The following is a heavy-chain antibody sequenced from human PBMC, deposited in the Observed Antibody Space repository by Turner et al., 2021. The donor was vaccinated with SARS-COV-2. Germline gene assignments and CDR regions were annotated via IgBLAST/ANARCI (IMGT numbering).Heavy chain of an antibody. Sequence: EVQLVESGGGLVQPGGSLRLSCAASGFTVSSNYLSWVRQAPGKGLEWVSLIYSGGSTYYADSVKSRFTITRDNSKNTLYLQMNSLRAEDTAVYYCARFYGGYSGRGEDWGQGTLVTVSS. CDR2: IYSGGST. V-gene: IGHV3-66*01. CDR3: ARFYGGYSGRGED. D-gene: IGHD1-26*01. J-gene: IGHJ4*02. CDR1: GFTVSSNY.